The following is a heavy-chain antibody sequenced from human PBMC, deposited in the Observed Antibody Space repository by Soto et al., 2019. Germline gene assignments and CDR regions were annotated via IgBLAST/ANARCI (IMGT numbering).Heavy chain of an antibody. V-gene: IGHV3-11*01. CDR2: ISSSGSTK. Sequence: GGSLRLFCAVSGFTFSDYYMSWIRQAPGKGLEWVSYISSSGSTKYYADSVKGRFTISRDNAKNSLYLQMNSLRADDTALYYCARCSSYGDYVENWFDPWGQGTLVTVSS. D-gene: IGHD2-2*01. CDR3: ARCSSYGDYVENWFDP. CDR1: GFTFSDYY. J-gene: IGHJ5*02.